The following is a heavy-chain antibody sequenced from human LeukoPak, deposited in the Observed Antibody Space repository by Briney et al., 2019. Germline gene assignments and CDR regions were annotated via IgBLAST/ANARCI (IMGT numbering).Heavy chain of an antibody. CDR1: GGSFSGYY. D-gene: IGHD5-12*01. J-gene: IGHJ6*03. Sequence: SETLSLTCAVYGGSFSGYYWSWIRQPPGKGLEWIGEINHSGSTNYNPSLKSRVTISVDTSKNQFSLELRSVTAADTAVYYCSRVGGTTIGYYYCYIDVWGQGTLVTVSS. V-gene: IGHV4-34*01. CDR2: INHSGST. CDR3: SRVGGTTIGYYYCYIDV.